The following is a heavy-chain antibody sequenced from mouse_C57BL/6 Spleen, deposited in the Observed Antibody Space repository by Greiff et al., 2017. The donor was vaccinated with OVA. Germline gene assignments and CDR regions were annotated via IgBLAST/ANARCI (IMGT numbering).Heavy chain of an antibody. V-gene: IGHV1-15*01. CDR2: IDPETGGT. D-gene: IGHD1-2*01. CDR1: GYTFTDYE. Sequence: VKLQESGAELVRPGASVTLSCKASGYTFTDYEMHWVKQTPVHGLEWIGAIDPETGGTAYNQKFKGKAILTADKSSSTAYMELRSLTSEDSAVYYCTRRGSTALDYWGQGTTLTVSS. J-gene: IGHJ2*01. CDR3: TRRGSTALDY.